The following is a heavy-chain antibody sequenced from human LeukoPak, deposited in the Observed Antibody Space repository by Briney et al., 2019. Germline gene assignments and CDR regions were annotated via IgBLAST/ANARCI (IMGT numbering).Heavy chain of an antibody. D-gene: IGHD3-3*02. CDR2: INPNSGGT. CDR3: ARDLRAAFKYYFDY. V-gene: IGHV1-2*02. Sequence: ASVKVSCKASGYTFTGYYMHWVRQAPGQGLEWMGRINPNSGGTNYAQKFQGRVTMTRDTSISTAYMELSRLRSDDTAVYYCARDLRAAFKYYFDYWGQGTLVTVSS. J-gene: IGHJ4*02. CDR1: GYTFTGYY.